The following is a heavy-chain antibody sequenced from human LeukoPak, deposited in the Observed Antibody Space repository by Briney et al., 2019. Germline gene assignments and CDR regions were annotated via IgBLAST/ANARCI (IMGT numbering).Heavy chain of an antibody. D-gene: IGHD3-3*01. CDR1: GFIFTNYW. Sequence: GGSLRLSCAASGFIFTNYWMSWVRQAPGKGLEWVATIKEDGSDKHYVDSARGRFTISRDNAKNSLYLQMNALRADDTAVYYCATWGAIFGVTFFDFWGQGTLVTVSS. J-gene: IGHJ4*02. CDR2: IKEDGSDK. CDR3: ATWGAIFGVTFFDF. V-gene: IGHV3-7*01.